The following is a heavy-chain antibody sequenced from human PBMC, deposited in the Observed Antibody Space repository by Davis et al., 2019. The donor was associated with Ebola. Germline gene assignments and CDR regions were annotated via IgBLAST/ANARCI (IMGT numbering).Heavy chain of an antibody. D-gene: IGHD2-2*01. V-gene: IGHV1-69*13. CDR1: GYTFTSYA. CDR3: ARDHCSSTSCLYMDV. Sequence: SVKVSCKASGYTFTSYAISWVRQAPGQGLEWMGGIIPNFGTANYAQKFQGRVTITADESTSTAYMELSSLRSENTAVYYCARDHCSSTSCLYMDVWGKGTTVTVSS. J-gene: IGHJ6*03. CDR2: IIPNFGTA.